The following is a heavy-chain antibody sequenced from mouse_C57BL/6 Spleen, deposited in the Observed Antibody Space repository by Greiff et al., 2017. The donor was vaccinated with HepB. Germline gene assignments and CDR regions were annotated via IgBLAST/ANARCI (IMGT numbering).Heavy chain of an antibody. V-gene: IGHV1-15*01. CDR1: GYTFTDYE. D-gene: IGHD1-1*01. CDR3: TKEYYYGSSNWYFDV. J-gene: IGHJ1*03. Sequence: QVHVKQSGAELVRPGASVTLSCKASGYTFTDYEMHWVKQTPVHGLEWIGAIDPETGGTAYNQKFKGKAILTADKSSSTAYMELRSLTSEDSAVYYWTKEYYYGSSNWYFDVWGTGTTVTVSS. CDR2: IDPETGGT.